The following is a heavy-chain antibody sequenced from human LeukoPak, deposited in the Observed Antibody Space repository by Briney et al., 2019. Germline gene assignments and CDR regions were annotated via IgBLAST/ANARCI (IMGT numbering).Heavy chain of an antibody. CDR1: GYSFTNYW. V-gene: IGHV5-51*01. Sequence: GESLKISCKGSGYSFTNYWIGWVRQMPGKGLEWMGIIYPGDSDTRYSPSFQGQVTISADKSISAAYLQWSSLKASATTMCYCARLRDRCGFYLHALDFWGQGTMVTVSS. D-gene: IGHD3-22*01. CDR3: ARLRDRCGFYLHALDF. CDR2: IYPGDSDT. J-gene: IGHJ3*01.